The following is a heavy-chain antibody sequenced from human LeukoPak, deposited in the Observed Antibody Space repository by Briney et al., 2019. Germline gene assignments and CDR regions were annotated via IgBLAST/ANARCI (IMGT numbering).Heavy chain of an antibody. CDR1: GFTFSSYA. V-gene: IGHV3-30*04. CDR3: ASEGGYSYGLGY. D-gene: IGHD5-18*01. J-gene: IGHJ4*02. CDR2: ISYDGSNK. Sequence: GRSLRLSCAASGFTFSSYAVHWVRQAPGKGLEWVAVISYDGSNKYYADSVKGRFTISRDNSKNTLYLQMNSLRAEDTAVYYCASEGGYSYGLGYWGQGTLVTVSS.